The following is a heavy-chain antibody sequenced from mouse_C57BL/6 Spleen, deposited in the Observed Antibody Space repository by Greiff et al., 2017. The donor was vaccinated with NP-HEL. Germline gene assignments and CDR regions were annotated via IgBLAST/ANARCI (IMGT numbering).Heavy chain of an antibody. CDR3: ARTGTNAMDY. D-gene: IGHD4-1*01. Sequence: VQLQQSGAELVMPGASVKLSCKASGYTFTSYWMHWVKQRPGQGLEWIGEIDPSDSYTNYNQKFKGKSTLTVDKSSSTAYMQLSSLTSEDSAAYYCARTGTNAMDYWGQGTSVTVSS. J-gene: IGHJ4*01. CDR2: IDPSDSYT. CDR1: GYTFTSYW. V-gene: IGHV1-69*01.